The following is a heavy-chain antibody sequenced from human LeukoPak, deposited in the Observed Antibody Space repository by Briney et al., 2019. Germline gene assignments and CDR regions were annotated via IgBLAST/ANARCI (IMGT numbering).Heavy chain of an antibody. D-gene: IGHD7-27*01. CDR1: GFTFSSYS. J-gene: IGHJ4*02. V-gene: IGHV3-7*03. Sequence: PGGSLRLSCAASGFTFSSYSMNWVRQAPGKGLEWVADIEPDGSGKTYVDSVKGRFTISRDNAQQSLYLQMDTLTAEDTAVYYCAKAIALLNWAFDYWGQGTLVTVSS. CDR3: AKAIALLNWAFDY. CDR2: IEPDGSGK.